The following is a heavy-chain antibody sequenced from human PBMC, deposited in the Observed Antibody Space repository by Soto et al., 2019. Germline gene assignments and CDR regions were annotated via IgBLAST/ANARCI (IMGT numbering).Heavy chain of an antibody. J-gene: IGHJ6*03. CDR2: INHSGST. Sequence: SETLSLTCAVYGGSFSGYYCSWIRQPPGKGLEWIGEINHSGSTNYNPSLKSRVTISVDTSKNQFSLKLSSVTAADTAVYYCAVLKCGSGSPGFFYYLAVWGKGTTVT. CDR1: GGSFSGYY. CDR3: AVLKCGSGSPGFFYYLAV. D-gene: IGHD3-10*01. V-gene: IGHV4-34*01.